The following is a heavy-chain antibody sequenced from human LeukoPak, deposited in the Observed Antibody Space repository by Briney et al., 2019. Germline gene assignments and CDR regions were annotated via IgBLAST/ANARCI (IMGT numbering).Heavy chain of an antibody. D-gene: IGHD4-23*01. J-gene: IGHJ2*01. V-gene: IGHV3-23*01. CDR1: GFTFSSYA. CDR2: ISGSGGST. Sequence: GGSLRLSCAASGFTFSSYAMSWVCQAPGKGLEWVSAISGSGGSTYYADSVKGRFTISRDNSKNTLYLLMNSLRAEDTAVYYCAKALGWPWCFDLWGRGTLVTVSS. CDR3: AKALGWPWCFDL.